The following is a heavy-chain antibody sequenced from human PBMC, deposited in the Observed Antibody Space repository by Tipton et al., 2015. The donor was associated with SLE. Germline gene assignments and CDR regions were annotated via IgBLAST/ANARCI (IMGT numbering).Heavy chain of an antibody. Sequence: TLSLTCTVSGGSISRYYWGWIRQPAGKGLEWIGNIYYRGNTYSSPSLKSRVTISLDTSKNQISLQLGSVTAADTAVYYCARSDIGTYPYYFDYWGQGTLVTVSS. V-gene: IGHV4-59*12. CDR2: IYYRGNT. J-gene: IGHJ4*02. CDR1: GGSISRYY. CDR3: ARSDIGTYPYYFDY. D-gene: IGHD1-26*01.